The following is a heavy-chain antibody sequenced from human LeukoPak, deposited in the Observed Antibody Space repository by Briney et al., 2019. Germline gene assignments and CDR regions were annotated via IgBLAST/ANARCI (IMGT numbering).Heavy chain of an antibody. Sequence: GGSLRLSCEASGFTFSSYAMAWVRQAPGKGLEWVAAISNDGRKKSHADSVKGRFTISRDNSKDTLYVQMNSLRAEDTAVYYCAKGHSSSWYYFGYWGQGTLVTVSS. CDR2: ISNDGRKK. J-gene: IGHJ4*02. V-gene: IGHV3-30*18. D-gene: IGHD6-13*01. CDR1: GFTFSSYA. CDR3: AKGHSSSWYYFGY.